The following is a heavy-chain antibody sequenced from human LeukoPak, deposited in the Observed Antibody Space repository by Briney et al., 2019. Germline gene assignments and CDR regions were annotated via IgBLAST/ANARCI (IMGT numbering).Heavy chain of an antibody. D-gene: IGHD6-19*01. Sequence: SETLSLTCTVSGASFTNYYWSWIRQPPGRGLEWIGYIYYSGITNYNPSLKSRVTISVDTSKNQFSLKLSSVTAADTAVYYCARTTIAVAGIFDYWGQGTLVTVSS. CDR3: ARTTIAVAGIFDY. CDR2: IYYSGIT. J-gene: IGHJ4*02. CDR1: GASFTNYY. V-gene: IGHV4-59*01.